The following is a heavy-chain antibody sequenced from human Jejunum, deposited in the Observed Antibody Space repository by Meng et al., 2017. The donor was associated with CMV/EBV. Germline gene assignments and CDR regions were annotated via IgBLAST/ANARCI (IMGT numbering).Heavy chain of an antibody. Sequence: NSYAISWVRQAPGQGLGWMGGIIPNFRTTNYAQRFQGRATITTGESTSTVYMELSSLTSDDTAVYYCATAPKGDYEPYYYYGLDVWGPGTTVTVSS. J-gene: IGHJ6*02. D-gene: IGHD4-17*01. CDR3: ATAPKGDYEPYYYYGLDV. CDR1: NSYA. CDR2: IIPNFRTT. V-gene: IGHV1-69*05.